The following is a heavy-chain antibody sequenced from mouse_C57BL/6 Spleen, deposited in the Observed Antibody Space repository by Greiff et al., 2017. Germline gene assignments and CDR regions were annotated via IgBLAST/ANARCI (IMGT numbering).Heavy chain of an antibody. V-gene: IGHV1-53*01. Sequence: QVQLQQPGPELVKPGASVKLSCKASGYPFTSYWMHWVKQRPGQGLEWIGNINPSNGGTNYHEKFKSKATLTVDKSSSTAYMQLSSLTSEDSAVYYCARGPYYGRGYFDVWGTGTTVTVSS. J-gene: IGHJ1*03. CDR3: ARGPYYGRGYFDV. D-gene: IGHD2-10*01. CDR2: INPSNGGT. CDR1: GYPFTSYW.